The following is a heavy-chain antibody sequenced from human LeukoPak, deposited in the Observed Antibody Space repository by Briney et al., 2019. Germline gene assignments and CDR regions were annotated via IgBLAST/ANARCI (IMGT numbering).Heavy chain of an antibody. CDR3: ARDRGYDMDV. V-gene: IGHV4-59*01. Sequence: SETLSLTCTVSGGSISSYYWSWIRQPPGKGLEWIGYIYYSGGTNYNPSLKSRVTISVDTSKNQFSLKLSSVTAADTAVYHRARDRGYDMDVWGQGTTVTVSS. CDR2: IYYSGGT. CDR1: GGSISSYY. J-gene: IGHJ6*02.